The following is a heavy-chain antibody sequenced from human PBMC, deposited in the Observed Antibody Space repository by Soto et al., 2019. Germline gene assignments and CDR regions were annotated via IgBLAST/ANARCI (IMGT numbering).Heavy chain of an antibody. CDR1: GYTFTSYY. V-gene: IGHV1-46*01. CDR3: KTGGERGYNWFDP. Sequence: QVQLVQSGAEVKKPGASVKVSCKASGYTFTSYYMHWVRQAPGQGLEWMGIINPSGGSTSYAQKFQGRVTMTRDTSTSTVYMELSSLRSEDTVVYYCKTGGERGYNWFDPWGQGTLVTVSS. J-gene: IGHJ5*02. D-gene: IGHD3-10*01. CDR2: INPSGGST.